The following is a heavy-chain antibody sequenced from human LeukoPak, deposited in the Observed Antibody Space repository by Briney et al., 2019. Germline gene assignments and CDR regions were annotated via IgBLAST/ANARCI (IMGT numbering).Heavy chain of an antibody. CDR2: IRYDGSNK. Sequence: GGSLRLSCAASGFTFSSYAMSWVRQAPGKGLEWVAFIRYDGSNKYYADSVKGRFTISRDNSKNTLYLQMDSLRAEDTAVYYCAKVPTLYWGQGTLVTVSS. J-gene: IGHJ4*02. CDR1: GFTFSSYA. V-gene: IGHV3-30*02. CDR3: AKVPTLY.